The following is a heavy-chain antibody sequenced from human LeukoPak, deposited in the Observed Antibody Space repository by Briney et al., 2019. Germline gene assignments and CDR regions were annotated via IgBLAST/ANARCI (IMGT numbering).Heavy chain of an antibody. CDR3: TRRLGIDY. D-gene: IGHD7-27*01. CDR1: GFTSGDYA. CDR2: IRSKAYGGTI. J-gene: IGHJ4*02. Sequence: PGRSLRLSCKASGFTSGDYAMSWFRQAPGKGLEWVGFIRSKAYGGTIEYAASVKGRFTISRDDSKSIAYLQMNSLKTEDTAVYYCTRRLGIDYWGQGTLVTVSS. V-gene: IGHV3-49*03.